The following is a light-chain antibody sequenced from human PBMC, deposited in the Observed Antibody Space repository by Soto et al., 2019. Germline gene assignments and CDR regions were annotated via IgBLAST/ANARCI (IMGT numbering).Light chain of an antibody. CDR1: QSTSTW. V-gene: IGKV1-5*03. CDR3: QEYDRYRT. Sequence: DIQMTQSPSTLSASVGDRVTITCRASQSTSTWLAWYQHKPGKAPNLLIYKASSLESGVPSRFSGRGSGTEFTLSITSLQPDDVVPYYCQEYDRYRTFGQGTMVEIK. J-gene: IGKJ1*01. CDR2: KAS.